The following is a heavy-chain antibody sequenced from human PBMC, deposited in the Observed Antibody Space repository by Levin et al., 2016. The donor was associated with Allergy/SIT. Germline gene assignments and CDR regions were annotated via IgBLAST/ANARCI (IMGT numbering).Heavy chain of an antibody. J-gene: IGHJ4*02. Sequence: WIRQPPGKGLEWIGYIYYSGSTNYNPSLKSRVTISVDTSKNQFSLKLSSVTAADTAVYYCARDMRGSGYYSGWGQGTLVTVSS. CDR2: IYYSGST. V-gene: IGHV4-59*01. CDR3: ARDMRGSGYYSG. D-gene: IGHD3-22*01.